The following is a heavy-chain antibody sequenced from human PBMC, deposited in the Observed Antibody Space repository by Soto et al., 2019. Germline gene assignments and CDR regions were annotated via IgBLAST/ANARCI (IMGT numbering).Heavy chain of an antibody. J-gene: IGHJ4*02. Sequence: GGSLRLSCVASGFPFSNYAMTWVRQAPGKGLEWVSALSGSGVSTYYADSVMGRFTISRDNSKNTLYLQMNSLRAEDTAVYYCARRSSGWYFDYWGQGTLVTVSS. D-gene: IGHD6-19*01. V-gene: IGHV3-23*01. CDR3: ARRSSGWYFDY. CDR2: LSGSGVST. CDR1: GFPFSNYA.